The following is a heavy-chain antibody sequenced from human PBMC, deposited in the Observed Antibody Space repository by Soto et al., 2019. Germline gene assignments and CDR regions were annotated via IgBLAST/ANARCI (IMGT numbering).Heavy chain of an antibody. Sequence: KVSCKASGGAFSSYAISWVRQAPGQGLEWMVGIIPIFGTANYAQKFQGRVTITADESTSTAYMELSSLRSEDTAVYYCARRRYYDSSGYAFDNWGQGTMVTVSS. CDR2: IIPIFGTA. J-gene: IGHJ3*02. CDR3: ARRRYYDSSGYAFDN. CDR1: GGAFSSYA. D-gene: IGHD3-22*01. V-gene: IGHV1-69*01.